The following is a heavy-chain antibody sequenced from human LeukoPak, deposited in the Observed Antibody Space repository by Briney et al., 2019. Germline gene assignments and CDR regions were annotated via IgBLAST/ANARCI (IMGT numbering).Heavy chain of an antibody. CDR3: AHYGSYYYMDV. D-gene: IGHD3-10*01. Sequence: PSETLSLTCTVSGGSISSSSYYWGWIRQPPGKGLEWIGSIYYSGSTYYNPSLKSRVTISVDTSKNQFSLKLSSVTAADTAVYYCAHYGSYYYMDVWGKGTTVTVSS. V-gene: IGHV4-39*07. CDR2: IYYSGST. CDR1: GGSISSSSYY. J-gene: IGHJ6*03.